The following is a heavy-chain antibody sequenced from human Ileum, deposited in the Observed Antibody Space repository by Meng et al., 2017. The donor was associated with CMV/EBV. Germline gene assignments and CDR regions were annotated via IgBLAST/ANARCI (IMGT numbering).Heavy chain of an antibody. J-gene: IGHJ4*02. CDR3: ARIESGAHFDS. V-gene: IGHV1-3*04. CDR1: GYTFTSYA. CDR2: INTGNGNT. Sequence: SCKASGYTFTSYAVHWVRQAPGQGLEWMGWINTGNGNTKYSQNFQGRVTFTRDTSANTGYMEVTNLRSEDTAVYYCARIESGAHFDSWGQGTLVTVSS. D-gene: IGHD4-17*01.